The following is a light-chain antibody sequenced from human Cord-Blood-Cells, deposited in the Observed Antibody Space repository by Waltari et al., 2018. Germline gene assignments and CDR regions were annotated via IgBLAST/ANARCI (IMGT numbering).Light chain of an antibody. CDR3: MQALHTPLT. CDR1: QSLLHSNGYNY. V-gene: IGKV2-28*01. CDR2: FGS. Sequence: DIVMTQSPLSLHVTPGEPASISCTSGQSLLHSNGYNYLYSYLQKPGQSPQLLIYFGSNRASGVPDRFSGSGSGTDFTLNISSVAAEAVGFYYCMQALHTPLTFGGGTKVEIK. J-gene: IGKJ4*01.